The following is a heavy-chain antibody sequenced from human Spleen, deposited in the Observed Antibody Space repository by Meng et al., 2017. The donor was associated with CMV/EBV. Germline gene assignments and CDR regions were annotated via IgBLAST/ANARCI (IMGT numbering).Heavy chain of an antibody. V-gene: IGHV4-39*07. Sequence: SETLSLTCTISGGGSISTGSYYWVWIRQPPGQGLEWIATIYTSGSTYYNPSLRSRVTISVDTSKTQFSLRMNSVTAADTALYFCARDSGTYSSDAFDIWGRGTMVTVS. CDR1: GGGSISTGSYY. D-gene: IGHD1-26*01. CDR2: IYTSGST. J-gene: IGHJ3*02. CDR3: ARDSGTYSSDAFDI.